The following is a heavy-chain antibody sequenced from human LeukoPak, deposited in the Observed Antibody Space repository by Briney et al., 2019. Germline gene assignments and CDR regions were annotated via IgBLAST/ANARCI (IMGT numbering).Heavy chain of an antibody. J-gene: IGHJ4*02. V-gene: IGHV1-69-2*01. D-gene: IGHD3-10*01. CDR3: AYYGSGSYFY. Sequence: ASVKISCKVSGYTFTDYYMHWVQQATGKGLEWMGLVDPEDGETIYAEKFQGRVTITADTSTDTAYMELSSLRSEDTAVYYCAYYGSGSYFYWGQGTLVTVSS. CDR2: VDPEDGET. CDR1: GYTFTDYY.